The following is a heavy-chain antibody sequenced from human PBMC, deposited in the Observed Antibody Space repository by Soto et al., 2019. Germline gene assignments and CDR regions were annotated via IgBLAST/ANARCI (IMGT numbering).Heavy chain of an antibody. CDR1: GFTFSNFG. CDR3: VKGSDVARQELGR. D-gene: IGHD2-15*01. CDR2: ISSDGGDK. V-gene: IGHV3-30*18. J-gene: IGHJ4*02. Sequence: QVQLVESGGGVVQPGRSPRLSCAASGFTFSNFGMHWVRQAPGKGLEWVAAISSDGGDKYYSHSVKDRFTVSRDNSRNTLFLQMNSLRVEDTAVYYCVKGSDVARQELGRWGQGILVTVSS.